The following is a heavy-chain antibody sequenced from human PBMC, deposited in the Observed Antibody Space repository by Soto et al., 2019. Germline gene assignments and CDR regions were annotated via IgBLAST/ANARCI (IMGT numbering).Heavy chain of an antibody. CDR2: ISAYNGGT. CDR1: GYTFTNFG. D-gene: IGHD2-2*01. J-gene: IGHJ6*02. Sequence: GASVKVSCKASGYTFTNFGISWVRQAPGQGLEWMGWISAYNGGTNYAQKFQGWVTMTRDTSISTAYMELSRLRSDDTAVYYCAREGVLVPAAMSYYYGMDVWGQGTTVTVSS. V-gene: IGHV1-18*01. CDR3: AREGVLVPAAMSYYYGMDV.